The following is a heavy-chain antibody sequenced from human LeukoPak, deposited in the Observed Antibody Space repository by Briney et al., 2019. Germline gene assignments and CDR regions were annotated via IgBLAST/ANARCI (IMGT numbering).Heavy chain of an antibody. D-gene: IGHD5-12*01. CDR2: IYSGGAT. Sequence: GGSLRLSCAASGFSVRSRFMNWVRQAPGKGLEWVSVIYSGGATYYADSVKGRFTISRDDSNNTLFLQMNSLRVDDTAVYYCAGGGGAGYAYWGQGTLVTVSS. J-gene: IGHJ4*02. CDR3: AGGGGAGYAY. CDR1: GFSVRSRF. V-gene: IGHV3-53*01.